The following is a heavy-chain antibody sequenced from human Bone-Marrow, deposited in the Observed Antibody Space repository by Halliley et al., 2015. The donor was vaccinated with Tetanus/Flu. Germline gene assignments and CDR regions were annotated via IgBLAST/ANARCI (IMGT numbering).Heavy chain of an antibody. V-gene: IGHV3-73*01. D-gene: IGHD6-19*01. CDR2: IRSKAKSYAT. Sequence: SLRLSCAASGFTFSGSAMHWVRQASGKGLEWVGRIRSKAKSYATAYAASVKVRFTISRDDSKNMTYLQMNSLRTEDTAVYYCTVAVACVDYWGQGTLVTVSS. J-gene: IGHJ4*02. CDR3: TVAVACVDY. CDR1: GFTFSGSA.